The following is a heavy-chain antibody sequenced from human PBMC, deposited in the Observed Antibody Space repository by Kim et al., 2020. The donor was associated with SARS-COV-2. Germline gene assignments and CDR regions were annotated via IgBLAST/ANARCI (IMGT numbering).Heavy chain of an antibody. CDR3: ARALLGYCMDY. Sequence: KYSKQFQGRVNITRDTSESTAYMELSSLRSEDTAVYYCARALLGYCMDYWGQGTLVTVSS. D-gene: IGHD2-15*01. V-gene: IGHV1-3*01. J-gene: IGHJ4*02.